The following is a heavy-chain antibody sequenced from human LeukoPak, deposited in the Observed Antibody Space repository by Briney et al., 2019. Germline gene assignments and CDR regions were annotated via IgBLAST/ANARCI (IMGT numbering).Heavy chain of an antibody. V-gene: IGHV1-2*02. Sequence: VASVKVSCKASGYTFTGYYMHWVRQAPGQGLEWMGWINPNSGGTNYAQKFQGRVTMTRDTSISTAYMELSRMRSDDTAVYDCARPGWGSYEGNWFDPWGQGTLVTVSS. CDR1: GYTFTGYY. J-gene: IGHJ5*02. D-gene: IGHD1-26*01. CDR2: INPNSGGT. CDR3: ARPGWGSYEGNWFDP.